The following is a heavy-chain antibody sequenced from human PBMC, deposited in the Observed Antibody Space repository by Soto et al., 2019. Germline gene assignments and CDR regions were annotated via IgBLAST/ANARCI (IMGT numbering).Heavy chain of an antibody. J-gene: IGHJ6*02. CDR1: GGSISSGGYY. D-gene: IGHD1-26*01. V-gene: IGHV4-31*03. CDR2: IYYSGST. Sequence: QVQLQESGPGLVKPSQTLSLTCTVSGGSISSGGYYWSWIRQHPGKGLEWIGYIYYSGSTYYNPSLKSRVTISVDTSKNQFSRKLSSVTAADTAVYYCARAGSGSYSHYYYGMDVWGQGTTVTVSS. CDR3: ARAGSGSYSHYYYGMDV.